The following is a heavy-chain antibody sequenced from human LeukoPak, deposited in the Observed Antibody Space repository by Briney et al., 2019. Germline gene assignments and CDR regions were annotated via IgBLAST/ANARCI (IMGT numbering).Heavy chain of an antibody. Sequence: PGGSLRLSXAASGFTFSSYGMHWVRQAPGKGLEWVAFIRYDGSNKYYADSVKGRFTISRDNSKNTLYLQMNSLRAEGTAVYYCAKLYEQLAYYYYYYMDVWGKGTTVTVSS. CDR2: IRYDGSNK. D-gene: IGHD6-6*01. J-gene: IGHJ6*03. CDR3: AKLYEQLAYYYYYYMDV. CDR1: GFTFSSYG. V-gene: IGHV3-30*02.